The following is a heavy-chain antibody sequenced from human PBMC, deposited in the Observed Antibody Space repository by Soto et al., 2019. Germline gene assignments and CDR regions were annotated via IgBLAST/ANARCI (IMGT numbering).Heavy chain of an antibody. CDR2: INHSGST. Sequence: SETLSLTCAVYGGSFSGYYWSWIRQPPGKGLEWIGEINHSGSTNYNPSLKSRVTISVDTSKNQFSLKLSSVTAADTAVYYCAREVLVVPAAIFGWFDPWGQGTLVTVSS. J-gene: IGHJ5*02. CDR3: AREVLVVPAAIFGWFDP. CDR1: GGSFSGYY. D-gene: IGHD2-2*01. V-gene: IGHV4-34*01.